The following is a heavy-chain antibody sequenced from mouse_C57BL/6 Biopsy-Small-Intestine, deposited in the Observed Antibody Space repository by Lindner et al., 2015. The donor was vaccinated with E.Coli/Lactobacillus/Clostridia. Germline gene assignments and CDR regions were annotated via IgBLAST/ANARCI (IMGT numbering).Heavy chain of an antibody. CDR2: IYPGSGNT. CDR1: GYSFTSYY. J-gene: IGHJ1*03. V-gene: IGHV1-66*01. D-gene: IGHD2-3*01. Sequence: VQLQESGPELMKPGASVKISCKASGYSFTSYYMHWVKQRPGQGLEWIGWIYPGSGNTKYNEKFKGKATLTADTSSSTAYMQLSSLTSEDSAVYYCARGSIYDGYYWYFDIWGTGTTVTVSS. CDR3: ARGSIYDGYYWYFDI.